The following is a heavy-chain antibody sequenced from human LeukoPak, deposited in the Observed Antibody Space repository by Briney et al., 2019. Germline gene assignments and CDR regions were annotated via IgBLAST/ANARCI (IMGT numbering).Heavy chain of an antibody. CDR2: IYYSGNT. D-gene: IGHD6-13*01. V-gene: IGHV4-59*01. CDR1: GVSISSYY. J-gene: IGHJ4*02. CDR3: ARDSSSLTY. Sequence: PSETLSLTCTVSGVSISSYYWSWIRQPPGKALEWIGHIYYSGNTNYTPSLKSRVTISVDTSKNQFSLKLSSVTAADTAMYYCARDSSSLTYWGQGTLVTVSS.